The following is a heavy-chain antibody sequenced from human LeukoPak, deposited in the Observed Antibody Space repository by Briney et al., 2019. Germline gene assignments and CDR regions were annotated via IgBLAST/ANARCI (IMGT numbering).Heavy chain of an antibody. CDR2: INHSGST. CDR1: GYAISSGYY. V-gene: IGHV4-38-2*01. Sequence: SETLSLTCAVSGYAISSGYYWSWIRQPPGKGLEWIGKINHSGSTNYNPSLKSRVTISVDTSKNQFSLKLSSVTAADTAVYYCARWGTWIQLWSTDYWGQGTLVTVSS. J-gene: IGHJ4*02. CDR3: ARWGTWIQLWSTDY. D-gene: IGHD5-18*01.